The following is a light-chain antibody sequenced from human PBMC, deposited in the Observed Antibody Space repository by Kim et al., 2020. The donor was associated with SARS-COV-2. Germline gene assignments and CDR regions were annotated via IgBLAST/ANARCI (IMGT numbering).Light chain of an antibody. Sequence: QSALTQPPSASGSPGQSVTISCTGSSSDVGGYNYVSWYQQHPGKAPRLMIYAVSKRPSGVPDRFSGSKSGNTASLTVSGLQAEDEADYYCSSYAGGDKVFGGGTQLTVL. CDR3: SSYAGGDKV. J-gene: IGLJ3*02. CDR2: AVS. CDR1: SSDVGGYNY. V-gene: IGLV2-8*01.